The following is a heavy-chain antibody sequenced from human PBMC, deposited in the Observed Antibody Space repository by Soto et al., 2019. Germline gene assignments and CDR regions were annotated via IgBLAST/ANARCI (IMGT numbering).Heavy chain of an antibody. CDR3: ARDVGYHYDGSPSGQFDF. CDR1: GNSISTTNW. Sequence: NPSETLSLTCVVSGNSISTTNWWSWVRQSPGKGLEWIGEIYHSGSTNYNPSLESRVTISVDKSKNQFSLKLSSVTAADTAVYYCARDVGYHYDGSPSGQFDFWGQGTLVTVSS. D-gene: IGHD3-22*01. V-gene: IGHV4-4*02. J-gene: IGHJ4*02. CDR2: IYHSGST.